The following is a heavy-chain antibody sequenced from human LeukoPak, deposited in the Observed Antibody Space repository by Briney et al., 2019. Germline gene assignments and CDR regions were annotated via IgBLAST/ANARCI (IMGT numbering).Heavy chain of an antibody. CDR2: IKQDGSEK. J-gene: IGHJ4*02. CDR3: ARDDAGYNAFDY. D-gene: IGHD5-24*01. Sequence: GRCLRLSCAASGFTFSSYWMSWVRQAPGKGLEWVANIKQDGSEKYYVDSVKGRFTISRDNAKNSLYLQMNSLRAEDTAVYYCARDDAGYNAFDYWGQGTLVTVSS. CDR1: GFTFSSYW. V-gene: IGHV3-7*01.